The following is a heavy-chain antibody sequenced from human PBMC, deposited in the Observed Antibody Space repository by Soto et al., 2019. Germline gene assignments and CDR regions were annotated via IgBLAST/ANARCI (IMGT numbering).Heavy chain of an antibody. V-gene: IGHV1-3*01. Sequence: QVQLVQSGAEVKKPGSSVKVSCKASGYTFTSYAMHWVRQAPGQRLEWMGWINAGHGNTKYSQKFQGRVTITRDTSASTAYMELSSPRSEDTAVYYCARGVTGPPHWFDPCGQGTLVTVSS. CDR1: GYTFTSYA. CDR2: INAGHGNT. J-gene: IGHJ5*02. CDR3: ARGVTGPPHWFDP. D-gene: IGHD3-9*01.